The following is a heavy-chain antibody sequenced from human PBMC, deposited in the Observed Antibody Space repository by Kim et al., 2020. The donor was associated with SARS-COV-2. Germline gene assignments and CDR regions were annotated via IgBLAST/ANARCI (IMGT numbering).Heavy chain of an antibody. J-gene: IGHJ5*02. CDR2: ISSSSSYI. V-gene: IGHV3-21*01. D-gene: IGHD6-13*01. Sequence: GGSLRLSCAASGFTFSSYSMNWVRQAPGKGLEWVSSISSSSSYIYYADSVKGRFTISRDNAKNSLYLQMNSLRAEDTAVYYCARYGSRIAARRGAIDPWGQGTLVTVSS. CDR3: ARYGSRIAARRGAIDP. CDR1: GFTFSSYS.